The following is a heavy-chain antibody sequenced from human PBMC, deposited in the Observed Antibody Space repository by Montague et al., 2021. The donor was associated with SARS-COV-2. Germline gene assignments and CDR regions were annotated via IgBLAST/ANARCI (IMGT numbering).Heavy chain of an antibody. CDR3: ARDDIVLQGVTKGMDV. J-gene: IGHJ6*02. V-gene: IGHV4-39*07. Sequence: SETLFLTCTVSGGSISSSNYYWGWIRQPPGKGLEWIGNMYYSGSTYYNLSLKSRVTISIDTSKNQFSLKLSSVTAADTAVYYCARDDIVLQGVTKGMDVWGQGTTVTVSS. D-gene: IGHD3-10*01. CDR1: GGSISSSNYY. CDR2: MYYSGST.